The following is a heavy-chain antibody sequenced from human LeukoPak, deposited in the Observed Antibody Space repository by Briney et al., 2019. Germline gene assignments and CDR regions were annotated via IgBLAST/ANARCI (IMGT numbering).Heavy chain of an antibody. J-gene: IGHJ6*03. Sequence: WGSLRLSCAASGSTSTSYEMNWVGQATGEGLEWVSFISSSVITIYYADSVKGRFTISRDNAKNSLYLQMNSLRAEDTAVYHCARDGAFYSSGWGGPYYMHVWGKGTTVSVSS. V-gene: IGHV3-48*03. CDR3: ARDGAFYSSGWGGPYYMHV. D-gene: IGHD6-19*01. CDR1: GSTSTSYE. CDR2: ISSSVITI.